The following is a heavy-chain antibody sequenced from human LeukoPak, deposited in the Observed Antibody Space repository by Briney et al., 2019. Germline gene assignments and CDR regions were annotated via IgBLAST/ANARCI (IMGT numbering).Heavy chain of an antibody. CDR3: ARIHYGGNAGLLY. D-gene: IGHD4-23*01. J-gene: IGHJ4*02. CDR1: GFTFSSYG. V-gene: IGHV3-30*03. CDR2: ISYDGSNK. Sequence: PGRSLRLSCAASGFTFSSYGMHWVRQAPGKGLEWVAVISYDGSNKYYADSVKGRFTISRDNAKNSLYLQMNSLRAEDTAVYYCARIHYGGNAGLLYWGQGTLVTVSS.